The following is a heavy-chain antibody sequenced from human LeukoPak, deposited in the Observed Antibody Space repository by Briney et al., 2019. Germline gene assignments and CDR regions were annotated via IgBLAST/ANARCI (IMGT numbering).Heavy chain of an antibody. J-gene: IGHJ4*02. D-gene: IGHD4-17*01. V-gene: IGHV1-18*01. CDR3: ARVPPRVTTALPTY. CDR2: ISAYNGNT. CDR1: GYTFTSYG. Sequence: ASVKVSCKTSGYTFTSYGISWVRQAPGQGLEWMGWISAYNGNTNYAQKLQGKVTITTDTSPSTAYMELRSLRSHDTALYYCARVPPRVTTALPTYWGQGTLVTVSS.